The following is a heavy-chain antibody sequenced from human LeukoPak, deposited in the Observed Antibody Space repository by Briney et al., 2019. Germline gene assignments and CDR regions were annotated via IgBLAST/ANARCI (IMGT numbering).Heavy chain of an antibody. Sequence: SETLSLTCTVSGGSVSSSSYYWGWIRQPPGKGLEWIGSIYYSGSTYYNPSLKSRVTISVDTSKNQFSLKLSSVTAADTAVYYCASSESSGWPYYYYMDVWGKGTTVTVSS. CDR3: ASSESSGWPYYYYMDV. CDR2: IYYSGST. D-gene: IGHD6-19*01. V-gene: IGHV4-39*07. CDR1: GGSVSSSSYY. J-gene: IGHJ6*03.